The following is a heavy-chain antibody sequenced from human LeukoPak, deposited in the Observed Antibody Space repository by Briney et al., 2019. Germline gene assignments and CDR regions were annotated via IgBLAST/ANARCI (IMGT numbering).Heavy chain of an antibody. Sequence: SETLSLTCTVSGGSISSSSYYWGWIRQPPGKGLEWIGSIYYSGSTYYNPSLKSRVTISVDTSKNQFSLKLSSVTAADTAVYYCATNSQGMATTHAFDIWGQGTMVAVSS. V-gene: IGHV4-39*01. D-gene: IGHD5-24*01. CDR2: IYYSGST. J-gene: IGHJ3*02. CDR3: ATNSQGMATTHAFDI. CDR1: GGSISSSSYY.